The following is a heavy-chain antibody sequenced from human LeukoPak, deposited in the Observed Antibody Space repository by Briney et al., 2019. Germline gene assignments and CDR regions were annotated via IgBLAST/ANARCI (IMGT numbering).Heavy chain of an antibody. Sequence: ASVKVSCKTSGHTFTRYGISCVRQAPGQGLEWMGWISGYNGNTNYAQKFQGRVNMTTDTSTSTAYMELRSLRSDDTAVYYCARDCSGGSCHFDYWGQGTLVTVPS. J-gene: IGHJ4*02. D-gene: IGHD2-15*01. V-gene: IGHV1-18*04. CDR3: ARDCSGGSCHFDY. CDR1: GHTFTRYG. CDR2: ISGYNGNT.